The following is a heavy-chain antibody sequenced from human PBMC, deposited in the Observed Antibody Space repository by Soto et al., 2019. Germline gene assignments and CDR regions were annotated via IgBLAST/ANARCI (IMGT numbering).Heavy chain of an antibody. CDR1: GFTFSNYV. V-gene: IGHV3-23*01. CDR2: ISASGGST. CDR3: AKGPQGSGYDVDY. J-gene: IGHJ4*02. Sequence: EVQLLDSGGGLVQPGGSLRLSCAASGFTFSNYVMNWVRQAPGKGLDWVSAISASGGSTYYADSVKGRFTISRDNSKNTLYLQMSSLRPEDTAVYYCAKGPQGSGYDVDYWGQGTLVTVSS. D-gene: IGHD5-12*01.